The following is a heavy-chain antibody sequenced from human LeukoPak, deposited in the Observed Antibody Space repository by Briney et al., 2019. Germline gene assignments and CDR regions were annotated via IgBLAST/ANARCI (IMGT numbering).Heavy chain of an antibody. CDR1: GGSFSGYY. D-gene: IGHD3-10*01. CDR2: INHSGST. Sequence: SETLSLTCAVYGGSFSGYYWSWIRQPPGKGLEWIGEINHSGSTNYNSSLKSRVAISVDTSKNQFSLKVTSVTAADTAVYYCARDVAVRGSYYNVVGYFDYWGQGTLVTVSS. CDR3: ARDVAVRGSYYNVVGYFDY. V-gene: IGHV4-34*01. J-gene: IGHJ4*02.